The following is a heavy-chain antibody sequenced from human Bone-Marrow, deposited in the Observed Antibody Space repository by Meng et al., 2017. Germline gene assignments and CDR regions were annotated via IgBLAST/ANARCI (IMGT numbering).Heavy chain of an antibody. V-gene: IGHV3-15*01. CDR1: GFTFSNAW. CDR3: TTDWAVTYYYYGMDV. D-gene: IGHD4-17*01. CDR2: IKSKTDGGTT. J-gene: IGHJ6*02. Sequence: GESLKISCAASGFTFSNAWMSWVRQAPGKGLEWVGRIKSKTDGGTTDYAAPVKGRFTISRDDSKNTLYLQTNSLKTEDTAVYYCTTDWAVTYYYYGMDVWGQGTTVTVSS.